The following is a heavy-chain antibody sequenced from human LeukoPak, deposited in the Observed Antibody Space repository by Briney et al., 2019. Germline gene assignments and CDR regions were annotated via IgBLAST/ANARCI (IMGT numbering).Heavy chain of an antibody. J-gene: IGHJ4*02. V-gene: IGHV1-69*13. D-gene: IGHD6-13*01. CDR1: GGTFSRYA. Sequence: ASVNVSCKASGGTFSRYAISWVRQAPGQGLEWMGGIIPIFGTANYAQKFQGRVTITADESTSTAYMELSSLRSEDTAVYYCARTSIAAAGNPLSPRYYFDYWGQGTLVTVSS. CDR3: ARTSIAAAGNPLSPRYYFDY. CDR2: IIPIFGTA.